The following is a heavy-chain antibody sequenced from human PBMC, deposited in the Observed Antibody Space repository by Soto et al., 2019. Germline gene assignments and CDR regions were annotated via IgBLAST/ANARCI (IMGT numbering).Heavy chain of an antibody. CDR2: ISTKVNDYAT. Sequence: GGSLRLSCAASGFTFSDSALHWVRQGSGKGLEWVSRISTKVNDYATIYTASVKGRFTISRDDSANRAFLQMDSLKTEATAIFYCARPIVSRQHDWSFDLWGRSTLVTVFS. CDR1: GFTFSDSA. CDR3: ARPIVSRQHDWSFDL. D-gene: IGHD2-15*01. J-gene: IGHJ2*01. V-gene: IGHV3-73*01.